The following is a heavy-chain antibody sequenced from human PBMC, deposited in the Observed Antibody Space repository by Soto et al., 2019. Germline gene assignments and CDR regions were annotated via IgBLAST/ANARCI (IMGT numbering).Heavy chain of an antibody. Sequence: GGSLRLSCAASGFTFSSYGMHWVRQAPGKGLEWVAVISYDGSNKYYADSVKGRFTISRDNSKNTLYLQMNSLRAEDTAVYYCAKDSLATMTTVTLDYWGQGTLVTVSS. D-gene: IGHD4-17*01. CDR3: AKDSLATMTTVTLDY. J-gene: IGHJ4*02. V-gene: IGHV3-30*18. CDR2: ISYDGSNK. CDR1: GFTFSSYG.